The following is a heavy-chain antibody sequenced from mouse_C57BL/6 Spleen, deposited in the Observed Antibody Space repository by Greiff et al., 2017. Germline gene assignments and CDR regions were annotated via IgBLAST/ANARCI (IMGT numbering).Heavy chain of an antibody. CDR2: INPNSGST. D-gene: IGHD1-1*01. CDR3: ALYYGSSMDY. CDR1: GYTFTSYW. J-gene: IGHJ4*01. Sequence: VQLQQPGAELVKPGASVKLSCKASGYTFTSYWMHWVKQRPGQGLEWIGMINPNSGSTNYNEKFKSKATLTVDKSSSKAYMQLSSLTSEDSAVYYCALYYGSSMDYWGQGTSLTVSS. V-gene: IGHV1-64*01.